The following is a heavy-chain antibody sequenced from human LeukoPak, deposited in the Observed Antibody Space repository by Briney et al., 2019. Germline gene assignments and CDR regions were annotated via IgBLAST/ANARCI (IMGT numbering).Heavy chain of an antibody. CDR2: IIPIFGTA. CDR1: GGTFNSYA. Sequence: SVKVSCKASGGTFNSYAISWGRQAPGQGVEWMGRIIPIFGTANYAKKFQGRITITPDESTSTAYVELSSLRSEDTAVYYCAMPRYCSGGSCYLMGAFDIWGQGTMVTVSS. V-gene: IGHV1-69*15. CDR3: AMPRYCSGGSCYLMGAFDI. D-gene: IGHD2-15*01. J-gene: IGHJ3*02.